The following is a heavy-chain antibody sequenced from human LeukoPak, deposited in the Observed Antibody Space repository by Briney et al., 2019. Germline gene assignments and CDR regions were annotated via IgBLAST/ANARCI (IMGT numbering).Heavy chain of an antibody. CDR2: INHSGST. CDR1: GGSFSGYY. D-gene: IGHD3-9*01. V-gene: IGHV4-34*01. CDR3: ARRTQLWMTGYQNWFDP. J-gene: IGHJ5*02. Sequence: SETLSLTCAVYGGSFSGYYWSWTRQPPGKGLEWIGEINHSGSTNYNPSLKSRVTISVDTSKNQFSLKLSSVTAADTAVYYCARRTQLWMTGYQNWFDPWGQGTLVTVSS.